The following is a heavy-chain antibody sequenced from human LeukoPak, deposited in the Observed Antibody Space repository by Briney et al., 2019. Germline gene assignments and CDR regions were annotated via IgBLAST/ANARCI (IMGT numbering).Heavy chain of an antibody. CDR1: GFTFSSYE. CDR3: ARVRRVGSGWYYFDY. D-gene: IGHD6-19*01. J-gene: IGHJ4*02. Sequence: GGSLRLSCAASGFTFSSYEMNWVRQAPGKGLEWVSYISSSGSTIYYADSVKGRFTISRDNAKNSLYLQMNSLRAEDTAVYYCARVRRVGSGWYYFDYWGQGTLVTVSS. V-gene: IGHV3-48*03. CDR2: ISSSGSTI.